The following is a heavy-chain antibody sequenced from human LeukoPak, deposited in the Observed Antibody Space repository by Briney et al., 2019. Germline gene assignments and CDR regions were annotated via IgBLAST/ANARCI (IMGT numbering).Heavy chain of an antibody. CDR1: GYTLTELS. CDR3: ATLIMVRGVIITGWFDP. Sequence: ASVKVSCKVSGYTLTELSMHWVRQAPGKGLEWMGGFDPEDGETIYAQKFQGRVTMTEDTSTDTAYMEPSSLRSEDTAVYYCATLIMVRGVIITGWFDPWGQGTLVTVSS. J-gene: IGHJ5*02. CDR2: FDPEDGET. D-gene: IGHD3-10*01. V-gene: IGHV1-24*01.